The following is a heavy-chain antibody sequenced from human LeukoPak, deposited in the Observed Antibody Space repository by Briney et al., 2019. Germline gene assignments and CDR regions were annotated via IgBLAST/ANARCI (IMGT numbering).Heavy chain of an antibody. CDR1: GYSFTSYW. Sequence: GESLKISCKGSGYSFTSYWISWVRQMPGKGLEWMGRIDPSDSYTNYSPSFQGHVTISADKSISTVYLRWSSLKASDTAMYYCARHPPYGDYVEYWGQGIVVTVSP. CDR3: ARHPPYGDYVEY. V-gene: IGHV5-10-1*01. J-gene: IGHJ4*02. D-gene: IGHD4-17*01. CDR2: IDPSDSYT.